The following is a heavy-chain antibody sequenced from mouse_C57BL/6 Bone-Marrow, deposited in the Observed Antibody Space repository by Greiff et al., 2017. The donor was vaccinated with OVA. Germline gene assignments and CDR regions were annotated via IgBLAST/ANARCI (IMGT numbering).Heavy chain of an antibody. CDR3: TTSSGDCDY. CDR2: LDPENGDT. D-gene: IGHD6-1*01. J-gene: IGHJ2*01. Sequence: EVQLQPSGAELVRPGASVKLSCTASCFNIQDGYMLWVTQRPEQVLEWIGWLDPENGDTAYASKFTGKATRTADTSSNTADLQLSSLTSEDTAVYYCTTSSGDCDYWGQGTTLTGAS. V-gene: IGHV14-4*01. CDR1: CFNIQDGY.